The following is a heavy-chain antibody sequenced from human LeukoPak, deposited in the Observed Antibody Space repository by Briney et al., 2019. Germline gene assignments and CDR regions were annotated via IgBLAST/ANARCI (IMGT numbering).Heavy chain of an antibody. CDR2: VSAYNGNT. Sequence: ASVKVSCKASGYTFTSYGISWERQAPGQGLEWMGWVSAYNGNTNYVQKLQGRVTMTTDTSTSTAYMELRSLRSDDTAVYYCARFSRGSSDCWGQGTLVTVSS. V-gene: IGHV1-18*01. CDR1: GYTFTSYG. J-gene: IGHJ4*02. CDR3: ARFSRGSSDC. D-gene: IGHD1-26*01.